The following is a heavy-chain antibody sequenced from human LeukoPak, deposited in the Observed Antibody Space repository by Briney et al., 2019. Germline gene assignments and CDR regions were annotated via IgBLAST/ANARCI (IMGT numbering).Heavy chain of an antibody. V-gene: IGHV4-39*07. CDR2: IYYSGST. Sequence: SETLSLTCTVSGGSIRSSNYYWGWIRQPPGKGLQWIGSIYYSGSTYYNPSLKSRVTISLDTSKNQFSLKLSSVTAADTAVYYCARDLYSSKTNDAFVIWGQGTMVTVSS. CDR1: GGSIRSSNYY. CDR3: ARDLYSSKTNDAFVI. J-gene: IGHJ3*02. D-gene: IGHD6-13*01.